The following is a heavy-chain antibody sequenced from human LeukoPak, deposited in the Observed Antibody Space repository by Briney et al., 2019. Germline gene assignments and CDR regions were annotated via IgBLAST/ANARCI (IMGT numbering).Heavy chain of an antibody. CDR3: ARAYCSGGSCYSPPFDY. CDR1: GGSISSGSYY. D-gene: IGHD2-15*01. CDR2: IYTSGST. V-gene: IGHV4-61*02. Sequence: SETLSLTCTVSGGSISSGSYYWSWIRQPAGKGLEWIGRIYTSGSTNYNPSLKSRVTISVDTSKNQFSLKLSSVTAADTAVYYRARAYCSGGSCYSPPFDYWGQGTLVTVSS. J-gene: IGHJ4*02.